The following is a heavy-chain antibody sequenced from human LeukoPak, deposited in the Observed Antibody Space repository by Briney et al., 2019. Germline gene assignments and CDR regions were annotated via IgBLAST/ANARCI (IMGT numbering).Heavy chain of an antibody. Sequence: GGSLSLSCAASGFTFSSYCMNWVRQPPGKGLEWVSSISSSSSYIYYADSVKCRFTISRDNAKNSLYLQMNCLRAQDTAVYYFAIRDSSIDAFDICGQGTMVTVSS. V-gene: IGHV3-21*01. CDR1: GFTFSSYC. CDR3: AIRDSSIDAFDI. D-gene: IGHD6-13*01. J-gene: IGHJ3*02. CDR2: ISSSSSYI.